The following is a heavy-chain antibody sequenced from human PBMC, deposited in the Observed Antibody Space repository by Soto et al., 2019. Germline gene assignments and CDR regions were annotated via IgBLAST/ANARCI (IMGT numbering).Heavy chain of an antibody. D-gene: IGHD3-3*02. CDR1: GDSISSYY. Sequence: SETLSLTCTVSGDSISSYYWSWIRQPPGKGLEWIGYIYHSGSTYYNPSLKSRVTISVDRSKNQFSLKLSSVTAADTAVYYCARAQGISTTGGWFDPWGQGTLVTVSS. V-gene: IGHV4-59*12. CDR2: IYHSGST. CDR3: ARAQGISTTGGWFDP. J-gene: IGHJ5*02.